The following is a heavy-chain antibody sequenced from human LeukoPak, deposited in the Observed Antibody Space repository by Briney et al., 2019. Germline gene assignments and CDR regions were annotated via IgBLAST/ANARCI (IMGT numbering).Heavy chain of an antibody. CDR2: IKEDGSAE. CDR3: ARDDGDF. V-gene: IGHV3-7*01. CDR1: TVTFNGYW. Sequence: GGSLRLSCAASTVTFNGYWMMLVRQAPGKGLQWVASIKEDGSAEFYVDSVKGRFTISRDDAKNSLSLQMNSLRAEDTAVYYCARDDGDFWGQGTLVTVSS. J-gene: IGHJ4*02.